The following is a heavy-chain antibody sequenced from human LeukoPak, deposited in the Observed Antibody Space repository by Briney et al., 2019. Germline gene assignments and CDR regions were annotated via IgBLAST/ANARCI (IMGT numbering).Heavy chain of an antibody. CDR2: ISSSSSYI. CDR3: AREDDFDWLSETYYFDY. J-gene: IGHJ4*02. D-gene: IGHD3-9*01. CDR1: GFTFSSYS. V-gene: IGHV3-21*01. Sequence: PGGSLRLSCAASGFTFSSYSTNWVRQAPGKGLEWVSSISSSSSYIYYADSVKGRFTISRDNAKNSLYLHLNSLRAEDTAVYYCAREDDFDWLSETYYFDYWGQGTLVTVSS.